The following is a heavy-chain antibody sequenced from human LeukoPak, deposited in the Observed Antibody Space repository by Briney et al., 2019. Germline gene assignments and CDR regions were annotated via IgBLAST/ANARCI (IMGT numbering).Heavy chain of an antibody. CDR3: AGLPVVTAVTGAFHI. CDR2: IYGGGST. J-gene: IGHJ3*02. V-gene: IGHV3-53*01. CDR1: GFTVSKNY. Sequence: PGGAPRVSRAASGFTVSKNYTTSGRQAPGEGLERGSVIYGGGSTYYAYSVKGRLPSSRVNSKNTLFLQKHNLSAEDTAIYYCAGLPVVTAVTGAFHIWGQGTMVTVSS. D-gene: IGHD2-21*02.